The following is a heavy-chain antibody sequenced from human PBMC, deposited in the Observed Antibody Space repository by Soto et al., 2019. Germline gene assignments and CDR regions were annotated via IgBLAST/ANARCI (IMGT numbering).Heavy chain of an antibody. V-gene: IGHV3-33*01. Sequence: QVQLVESGGGVVQPGRSLRLSCAASGFTFSSYGMHWVRQAPGKGLEWVAVIWYDGSNKYYADSVKGRFTISRDNSKNTLYLQMNSLRAEDTAVYYCATALGPFTTVTTFRGSGGQGTLVTVSS. CDR1: GFTFSSYG. J-gene: IGHJ4*02. D-gene: IGHD4-17*01. CDR2: IWYDGSNK. CDR3: ATALGPFTTVTTFRGS.